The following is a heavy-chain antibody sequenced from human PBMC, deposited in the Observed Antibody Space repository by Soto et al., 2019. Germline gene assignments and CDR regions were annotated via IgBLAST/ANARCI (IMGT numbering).Heavy chain of an antibody. Sequence: QVQLVQSGAEVKKPGASVKVSCKASGYTFTSYDINWLRQATGQGLEWMGWMNANSGNTGYAQKFEGRVTMTRNTYIRTAYMELSSLRSEDTAVYYCARGSHNWNDENYFDYWGQGTLVTVSS. CDR2: MNANSGNT. J-gene: IGHJ4*02. CDR1: GYTFTSYD. V-gene: IGHV1-8*01. D-gene: IGHD1-1*01. CDR3: ARGSHNWNDENYFDY.